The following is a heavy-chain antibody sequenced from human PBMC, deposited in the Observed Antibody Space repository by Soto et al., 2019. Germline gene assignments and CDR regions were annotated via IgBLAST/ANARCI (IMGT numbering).Heavy chain of an antibody. CDR2: ISPYNGNT. V-gene: IGHV1-18*01. J-gene: IGHJ3*02. CDR3: ARDQTKWLTDAFDI. CDR1: GYTFISYG. D-gene: IGHD5-12*01. Sequence: HVPLVQSGAEVKKPGASLKVSCKASGYTFISYGVSWVRQAPGQGLEWLGWISPYNGNTNHAQKFQGRITMTTDTSTSTVYMDLRSLRTDDTAVYYCARDQTKWLTDAFDIWGQGTMVVVSS.